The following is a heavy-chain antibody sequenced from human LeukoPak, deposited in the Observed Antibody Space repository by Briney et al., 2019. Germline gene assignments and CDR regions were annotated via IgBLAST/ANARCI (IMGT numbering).Heavy chain of an antibody. Sequence: ASVKVSCKTSANTFSNYGISWVRQAPGQGLEWMGWISADNGNTNYAQKFHGRVTMTTDTSTRTAYMELRSLRSDDTAVYYCARGRYYDILTGYYTFDCWGQGTLVTVSS. D-gene: IGHD3-9*01. V-gene: IGHV1-18*01. CDR3: ARGRYYDILTGYYTFDC. CDR1: ANTFSNYG. CDR2: ISADNGNT. J-gene: IGHJ4*02.